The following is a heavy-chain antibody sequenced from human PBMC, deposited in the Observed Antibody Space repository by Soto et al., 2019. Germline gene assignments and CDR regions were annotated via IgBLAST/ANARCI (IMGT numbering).Heavy chain of an antibody. CDR3: ANGGEWIFDFDY. Sequence: EVQLVESGGGLAQPGGSLRLSCVGSGFIFSTYWMSWVRQAPGKGPEWVANIKQDGSENQYVDSVRGRFTISRDNAKNSLYLQMNSLRAEDTAVYYCANGGEWIFDFDYWGQGTLVTVSS. J-gene: IGHJ4*02. D-gene: IGHD3-3*01. V-gene: IGHV3-7*03. CDR1: GFIFSTYW. CDR2: IKQDGSEN.